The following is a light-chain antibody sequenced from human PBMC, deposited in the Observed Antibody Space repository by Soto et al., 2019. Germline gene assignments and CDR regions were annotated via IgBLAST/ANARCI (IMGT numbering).Light chain of an antibody. Sequence: IQMTQSPSTLSASVGDRVTITCPASQSISSWLAWYQQKPGKAPKLLIYDASSLESGVPSRFSGSGSGTEFTLTISSLQPDDFATYYCQQYNSYSWTFGQGTKVDIK. J-gene: IGKJ1*01. CDR3: QQYNSYSWT. V-gene: IGKV1-5*01. CDR2: DAS. CDR1: QSISSW.